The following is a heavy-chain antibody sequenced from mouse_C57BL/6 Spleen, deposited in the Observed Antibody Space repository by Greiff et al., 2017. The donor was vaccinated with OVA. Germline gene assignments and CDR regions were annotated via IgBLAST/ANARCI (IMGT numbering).Heavy chain of an antibody. J-gene: IGHJ2*01. CDR2: ISYDGRI. Sequence: EVQLQESGPGLVKPSQSLSLTCSVTGYSITSGYYWNWLRQFPGNKSEWMDYISYDGRIKYNPSLKNRISITRDTSKNQFFLKLNSVTTEDTATYYCARDYYGSSYYFDYWGQGTTLTVSS. V-gene: IGHV3-6*01. CDR1: GYSITSGYY. D-gene: IGHD1-1*01. CDR3: ARDYYGSSYYFDY.